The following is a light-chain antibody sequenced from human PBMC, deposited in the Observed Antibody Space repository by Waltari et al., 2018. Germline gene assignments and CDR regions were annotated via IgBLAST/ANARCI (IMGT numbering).Light chain of an antibody. Sequence: DIQMTQSPSSLSASVGDRVTITCRASQSISHYLNWYQQQPVEAPKLLIYAPSSLQSGVPSRFSGSGSGTDFAVTISSLQPEDFATYYCQQSYSTLPCTFGPGTKVDI. J-gene: IGKJ3*01. V-gene: IGKV1-39*01. CDR2: APS. CDR1: QSISHY. CDR3: QQSYSTLPCT.